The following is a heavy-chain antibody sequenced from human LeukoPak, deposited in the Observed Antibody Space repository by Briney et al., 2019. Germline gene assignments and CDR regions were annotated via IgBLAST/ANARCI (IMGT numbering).Heavy chain of an antibody. J-gene: IGHJ4*02. CDR2: IYTSGGT. Sequence: SETLSLTCTVSGGSISGYYWSWVRHPAGKGLEWIGRIYTSGGTNNNPSLKSRVTMSVDTSKNQFSLKLSSVTAADTAVYYCARGSTDSRRYFDYWGQGTLATVSS. V-gene: IGHV4-4*07. CDR1: GGSISGYY. CDR3: ARGSTDSRRYFDY. D-gene: IGHD1-26*01.